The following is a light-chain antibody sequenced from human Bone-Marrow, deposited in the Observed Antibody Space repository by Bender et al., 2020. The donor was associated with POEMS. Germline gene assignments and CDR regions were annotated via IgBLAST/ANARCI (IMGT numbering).Light chain of an antibody. CDR3: SAATTTRRV. J-gene: IGLJ2*01. CDR2: GVT. Sequence: QSALSQPASVSGSPGQSITISCTGTSSDFGDYDYVSWYQQHPGKAPKLMIYGVTNRPSGVSNRFSGSKSGNTASLTISGLQAEDEADYYCSAATTTRRVFGGGTKLTVL. V-gene: IGLV2-14*03. CDR1: SSDFGDYDY.